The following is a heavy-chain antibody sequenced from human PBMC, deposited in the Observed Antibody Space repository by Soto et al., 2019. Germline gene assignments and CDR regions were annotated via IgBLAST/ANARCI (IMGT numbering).Heavy chain of an antibody. D-gene: IGHD2-15*01. CDR1: GYTFTSYG. V-gene: IGHV1-18*01. J-gene: IGHJ5*02. CDR3: ARGGINGHPTQNWFDP. CDR2: ISAYNGNT. Sequence: GASVKVSCEASGYTFTSYGISCVRQAPGQGLEWMGWISAYNGNTNYAQKLQGRVTMTTDTSTSTAYMELRSLRSDDTAVYYCARGGINGHPTQNWFDPWGQGTLVTVSS.